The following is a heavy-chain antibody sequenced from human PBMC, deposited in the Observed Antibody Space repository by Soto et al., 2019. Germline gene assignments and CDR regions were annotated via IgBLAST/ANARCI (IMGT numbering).Heavy chain of an antibody. D-gene: IGHD3-22*01. Sequence: ASVKVSFKASGYTFTSYYMHWVRQAPGQGLEWMGIINPSGGSTSYAQKFQGRVTMTRDTSTSTVYMELSSLRSEDTAVYYCARDSPGDYYDSSGSDAFDIWGQGTMVTVSS. V-gene: IGHV1-46*01. CDR1: GYTFTSYY. J-gene: IGHJ3*02. CDR3: ARDSPGDYYDSSGSDAFDI. CDR2: INPSGGST.